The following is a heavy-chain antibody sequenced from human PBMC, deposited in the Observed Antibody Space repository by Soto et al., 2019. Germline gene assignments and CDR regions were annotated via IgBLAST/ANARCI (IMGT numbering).Heavy chain of an antibody. J-gene: IGHJ4*02. CDR2: IKSKTDGGTT. D-gene: IGHD2-21*02. CDR3: TTDSTYCGGDCYPGLDY. Sequence: GGSLRLSCAASGFTFSNAWMSWVRQAPGKGLEWVGRIKSKTDGGTTDYAAPVKGRFTISRDDSKNTLYLQMNSLKTEDTAVYYCTTDSTYCGGDCYPGLDYWGQGTLVTVSS. CDR1: GFTFSNAW. V-gene: IGHV3-15*01.